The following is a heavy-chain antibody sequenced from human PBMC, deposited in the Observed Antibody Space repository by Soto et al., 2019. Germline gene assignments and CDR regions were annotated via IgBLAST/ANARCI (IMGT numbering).Heavy chain of an antibody. CDR2: IYLGGSI. V-gene: IGHV3-66*01. CDR1: GFTVRNSY. Sequence: EVQLVESGGGLVQPGGSLRLSCAASGFTVRNSYMSWVRQAPGKGLEWVSVIYLGGSIYYADSVRGRFTISRDNSKNTFYLQMNSLTVEDTAVYYCARDRGAVPGDRGQGTLVTVSS. J-gene: IGHJ4*02. CDR3: ARDRGAVPGD. D-gene: IGHD4-17*01.